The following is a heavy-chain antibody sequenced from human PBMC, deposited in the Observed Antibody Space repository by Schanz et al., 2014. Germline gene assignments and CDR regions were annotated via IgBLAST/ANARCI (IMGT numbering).Heavy chain of an antibody. CDR3: ARAKRFGDMDV. V-gene: IGHV1-69*02. Sequence: QVLQVQSGSELKKPGTSVKVSCKASGYTFNNYTYVMIWVRQAPGQGLEWMGRIIPILGIANYAQKFQGRVTITADKTTFTAYMELRNLRSDDAAVYYCARAKRFGDMDVWGQGTTVTVSS. D-gene: IGHD3-10*01. CDR2: IIPILGIA. J-gene: IGHJ6*02. CDR1: GYTFNNYT.